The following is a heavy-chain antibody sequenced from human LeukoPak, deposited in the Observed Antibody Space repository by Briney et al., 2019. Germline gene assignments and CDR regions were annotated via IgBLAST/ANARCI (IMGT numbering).Heavy chain of an antibody. J-gene: IGHJ4*02. CDR3: ARSRQGSGLLNY. CDR2: IYDRGPT. CDR1: GGAITSGGYS. D-gene: IGHD3-10*01. Sequence: SQTLSLTCTVSGGAITSGGYSWNWIRQPPGKGLEWIGCIYDRGPTYYNPSLKSRITISVDRPKNQFFLNVTSVTAADTAVYYCARSRQGSGLLNYWGQGNLVAVSS. V-gene: IGHV4-30-2*01.